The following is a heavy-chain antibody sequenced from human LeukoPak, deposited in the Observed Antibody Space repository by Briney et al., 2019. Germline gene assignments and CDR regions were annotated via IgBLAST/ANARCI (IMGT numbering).Heavy chain of an antibody. CDR1: GFTVSSNY. V-gene: IGHV3-53*01. CDR3: AREYYDNSGGEDAFDI. Sequence: GGSLRLSCAASGFTVSSNYMNWVRQAPGKGLEWVSVIYSGGSTFYADSVEGRSTISRDNSNNTLYLQTNSLRAEDTAMYYCAREYYDNSGGEDAFDIWGPGTMVTVSS. J-gene: IGHJ3*02. D-gene: IGHD3-22*01. CDR2: IYSGGST.